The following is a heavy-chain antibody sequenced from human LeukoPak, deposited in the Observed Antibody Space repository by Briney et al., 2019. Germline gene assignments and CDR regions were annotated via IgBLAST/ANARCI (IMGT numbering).Heavy chain of an antibody. CDR2: INHSGST. J-gene: IGHJ4*02. CDR1: GGSFSGYY. V-gene: IGHV4-34*01. Sequence: PSETLSLTCAVYGGSFSGYYWSWIRQPPGKGLEWIGEINHSGSTNYNPSLKSRATISVDTSKNQFSLKLSSVTAADTAVYYCARVAFWGLIARAATRGFDYWGQGTLVTVSS. CDR3: ARVAFWGLIARAATRGFDY. D-gene: IGHD3-16*01.